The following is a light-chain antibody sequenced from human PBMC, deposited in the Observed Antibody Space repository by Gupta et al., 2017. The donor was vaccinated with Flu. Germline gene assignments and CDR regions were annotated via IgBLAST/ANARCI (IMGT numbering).Light chain of an antibody. CDR2: DDS. J-gene: IGLJ2*01. V-gene: IGLV3-21*02. Sequence: GETARITCGGNNIGRKSVHWYQQKPGQAPVLVVYDDSDRPSGIPERFSGSNSGNTATLTISSVEAGDEADYYCQVWDDSSDHVVFGGGTKLTVL. CDR1: NIGRKS. CDR3: QVWDDSSDHVV.